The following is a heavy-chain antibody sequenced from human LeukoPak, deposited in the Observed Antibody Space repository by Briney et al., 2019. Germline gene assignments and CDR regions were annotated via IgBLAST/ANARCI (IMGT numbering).Heavy chain of an antibody. Sequence: ASVKVSCKTSGYSFTDYFMHWVRQAPGQGLECMGWMNPRSGDTNYAQKFQGRVTVTRDTSISTAYMELSRLRSDDTAVYYCAREGPPYDSSGFHYWGQGTLVTVSS. J-gene: IGHJ4*02. CDR3: AREGPPYDSSGFHY. CDR2: MNPRSGDT. D-gene: IGHD3-22*01. CDR1: GYSFTDYF. V-gene: IGHV1-2*02.